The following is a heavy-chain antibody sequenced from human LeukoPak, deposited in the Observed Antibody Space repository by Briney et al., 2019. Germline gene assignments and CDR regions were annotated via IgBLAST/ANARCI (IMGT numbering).Heavy chain of an antibody. CDR1: GFTLSSYA. CDR3: AGLYGGSYAY. D-gene: IGHD4/OR15-4a*01. Sequence: GGSLRLSCVASGFTLSSYAMTWVRQAPGKGLEWVSTISDSGGSTFYADSVKGRFTISRGNSKNTLFLQISNLRAEDTAIYYCAGLYGGSYAYWGQGTLVTVSS. J-gene: IGHJ4*02. V-gene: IGHV3-23*01. CDR2: ISDSGGST.